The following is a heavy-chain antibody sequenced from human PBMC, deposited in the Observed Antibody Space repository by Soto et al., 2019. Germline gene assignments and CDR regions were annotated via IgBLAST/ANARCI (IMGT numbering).Heavy chain of an antibody. D-gene: IGHD2-15*01. CDR3: AKEVVGVVAGSGLDT. V-gene: IGHV3-23*01. J-gene: IGHJ5*02. Sequence: PAGSLRLSCAASGFTFSNYAMSWVRQAPGKGLEWVSAVSASGGSAYYADSVRGRFTISRDRSKNTLYLQMNSLRADDTAVYYCAKEVVGVVAGSGLDTWGQGTLVNVSS. CDR1: GFTFSNYA. CDR2: VSASGGSA.